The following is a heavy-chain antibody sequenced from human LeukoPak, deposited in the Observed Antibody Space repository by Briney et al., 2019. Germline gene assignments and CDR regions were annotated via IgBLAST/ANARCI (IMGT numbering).Heavy chain of an antibody. J-gene: IGHJ5*02. Sequence: GSLRLSCAASGFTFSSYEMNWVRQAPGKGLEWVSYTISSGATIYYADSVKGRFTISRDNAKNSLYLQMNSLRAEDTAVYYCAREICGGDCYSGWFDPWGQGTLVTVSS. V-gene: IGHV3-48*03. CDR3: AREICGGDCYSGWFDP. CDR1: GFTFSSYE. D-gene: IGHD2-21*02. CDR2: TISSGATI.